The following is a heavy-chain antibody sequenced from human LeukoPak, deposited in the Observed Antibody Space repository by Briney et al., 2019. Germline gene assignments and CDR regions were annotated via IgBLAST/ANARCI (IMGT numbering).Heavy chain of an antibody. CDR3: ARGVY. CDR2: IKQDGSDK. J-gene: IGHJ4*02. CDR1: GFTFSSFY. Sequence: SGGSLRLSCAASGFTFSSFYMHWVRQAPGKGLEWVANIKQDGSDKYYVDPVKGRFTISRDNAKNSLFLQMNSLRVEDTAVYYCARGVYWGQGTLVTVSS. V-gene: IGHV3-7*04.